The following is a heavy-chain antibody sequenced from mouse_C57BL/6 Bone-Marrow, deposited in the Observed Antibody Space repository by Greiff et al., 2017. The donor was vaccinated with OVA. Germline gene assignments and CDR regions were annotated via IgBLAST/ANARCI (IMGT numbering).Heavy chain of an antibody. CDR1: GFTFSDYY. J-gene: IGHJ4*01. CDR3: AREGYYAMVY. CDR2: ISNGGGST. Sequence: EVMLVESGGGLVQPGGSLKLSCAASGFTFSDYYMYWVRQTPEKRLEWVAYISNGGGSTYYPDTVKGRFTISRDNAKNTLYLQMSRLKSEDTAMYYCAREGYYAMVYWGQGTSVTVSS. V-gene: IGHV5-12*01.